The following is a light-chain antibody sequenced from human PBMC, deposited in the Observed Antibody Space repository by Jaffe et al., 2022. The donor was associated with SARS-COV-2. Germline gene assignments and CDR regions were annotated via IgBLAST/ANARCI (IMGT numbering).Light chain of an antibody. J-gene: IGKJ3*01. CDR1: QGISNF. Sequence: DIQLTQSPSFLSASVGDRVTITCRASQGISNFLAWYQQKPGKAPKLLIYGASTLQSGVPSRFSGSGSGTVFTLTISSLQPEDFAIYYCQQLNGYPLFTFGPGTKVDIK. V-gene: IGKV1-9*01. CDR2: GAS. CDR3: QQLNGYPLFT.